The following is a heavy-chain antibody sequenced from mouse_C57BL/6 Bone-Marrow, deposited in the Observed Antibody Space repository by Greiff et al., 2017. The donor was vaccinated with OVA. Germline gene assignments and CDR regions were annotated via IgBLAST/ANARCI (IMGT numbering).Heavy chain of an antibody. CDR3: AGGDFPGFAY. V-gene: IGHV5-12*01. CDR1: GFTFSDYY. CDR2: ISNGGGST. Sequence: EVKLMESGGGLVQPGGSLKLSCAASGFTFSDYYMYWVRQTPEKRLEWVAYISNGGGSTYYPDTVKGRFTISRDNAKNTLYLQMSRLKSEDTAMYYCAGGDFPGFAYWGQGTLVTVSA. J-gene: IGHJ3*01.